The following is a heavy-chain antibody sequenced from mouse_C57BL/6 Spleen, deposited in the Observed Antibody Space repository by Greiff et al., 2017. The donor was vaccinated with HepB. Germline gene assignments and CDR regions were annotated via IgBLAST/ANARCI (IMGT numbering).Heavy chain of an antibody. CDR1: GFTFSDYG. Sequence: DVHLVESGGGLVKPGGSLKLSCAASGFTFSDYGMHWVRQAPEKGLEWVAYISSGSSTIYYADTVKGRFTISRDNAKNTLFLQMTSLRSEDTAMYYCARRPDGYYFDYWGQGTTLTVSS. CDR3: ARRPDGYYFDY. D-gene: IGHD2-3*01. J-gene: IGHJ2*01. V-gene: IGHV5-17*01. CDR2: ISSGSSTI.